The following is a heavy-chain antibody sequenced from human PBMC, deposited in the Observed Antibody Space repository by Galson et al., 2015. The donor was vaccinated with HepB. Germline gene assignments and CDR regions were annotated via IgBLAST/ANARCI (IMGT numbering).Heavy chain of an antibody. D-gene: IGHD5-12*01. CDR3: AKGGGVYSDYAYFDY. J-gene: IGHJ4*02. V-gene: IGHV3-30*18. Sequence: SLRLSCAASGFTFSTYGMHWVRQAPGKGLEWVAVISYDESNKYYADSVKGRFTISRDNSKNTLYLQMNSLRAEDTAVYSCAKGGGVYSDYAYFDYWGQGTLVTVSS. CDR1: GFTFSTYG. CDR2: ISYDESNK.